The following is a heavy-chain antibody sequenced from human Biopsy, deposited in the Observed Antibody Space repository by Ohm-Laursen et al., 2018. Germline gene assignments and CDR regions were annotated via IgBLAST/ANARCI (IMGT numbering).Heavy chain of an antibody. V-gene: IGHV3-9*01. CDR1: RFTFEDYA. J-gene: IGHJ4*02. CDR3: AKDKGAHINYGDLYYFDS. Sequence: SLRLSCAASRFTFEDYAMHWVRLTPGKGLEWVSGIDWNRGSTAYGDSVKGRFTISRDNGKNFLYLQMSSLRVEDTALYFCAKDKGAHINYGDLYYFDSWGPGTMVTVSA. CDR2: IDWNRGST. D-gene: IGHD3-10*01.